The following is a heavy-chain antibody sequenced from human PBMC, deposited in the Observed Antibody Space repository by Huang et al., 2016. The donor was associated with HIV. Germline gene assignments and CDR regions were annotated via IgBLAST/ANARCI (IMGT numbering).Heavy chain of an antibody. J-gene: IGHJ4*02. CDR1: GYTFTNFA. CDR3: ARGWLQLWYLAD. Sequence: QVQLVPSGPEVKSPGASVKVTCKASGYTFTNFAVLWVRQAPGQRTEWLGWINAGTGDTNYSQKFQGRVTISRDTSTSTAYLELSSLSSEDTAIYFCARGWLQLWYLADWGQGSLVTVSS. V-gene: IGHV1-3*01. D-gene: IGHD5-12*01. CDR2: INAGTGDT.